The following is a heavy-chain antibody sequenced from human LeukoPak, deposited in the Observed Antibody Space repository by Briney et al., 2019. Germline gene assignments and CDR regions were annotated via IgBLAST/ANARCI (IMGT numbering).Heavy chain of an antibody. CDR1: GFTFSSYR. J-gene: IGHJ4*02. CDR3: AKDREGGYFSGGSCSFDF. Sequence: GGSLTLSCAASGFTFSSYRMKGLRHSPGKGREWVSSIKRSSSYIYYADSVKGRFIISRDKENNSLYLQKNRLRAEGTAVYYCAKDREGGYFSGGSCSFDFWGQGTLVTVFS. V-gene: IGHV3-21*04. D-gene: IGHD2-15*01. CDR2: IKRSSSYI.